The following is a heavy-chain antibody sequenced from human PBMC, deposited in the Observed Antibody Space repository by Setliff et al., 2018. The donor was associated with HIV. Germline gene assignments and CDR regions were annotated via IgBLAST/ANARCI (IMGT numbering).Heavy chain of an antibody. D-gene: IGHD5-18*01. CDR1: GVSVSINSYF. J-gene: IGHJ5*02. CDR2: IYSSGAT. Sequence: ASETLSLTCSVSGVSVSINSYFWSWIRQPPGGGLEFIGYIYSSGATSYSPSLKSRVTLSVDTSKNHFSLRMSSVTAADTAMYYCARGSNKRGYTHAYAFDPWGQGTLVTVSS. CDR3: ARGSNKRGYTHAYAFDP. V-gene: IGHV4-61*03.